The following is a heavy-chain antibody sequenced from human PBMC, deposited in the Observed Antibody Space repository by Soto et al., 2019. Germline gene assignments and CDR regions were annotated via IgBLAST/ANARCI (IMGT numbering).Heavy chain of an antibody. CDR1: GFSLSTSGMC. Sequence: SGPTLVNPTQTLTLTRTFSGFSLSTSGMCVSWIRQPPGKALEWLALIDWDDDKYYSTSLKTRLTISKDTSKNQVVLTMTNMDPVDTATYYCARMQWLEAPFDYWGQGTLVTVSS. J-gene: IGHJ4*02. D-gene: IGHD6-19*01. CDR3: ARMQWLEAPFDY. V-gene: IGHV2-70*01. CDR2: IDWDDDK.